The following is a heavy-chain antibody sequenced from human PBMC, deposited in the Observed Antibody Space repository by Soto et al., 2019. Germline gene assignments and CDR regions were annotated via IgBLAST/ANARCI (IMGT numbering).Heavy chain of an antibody. J-gene: IGHJ6*02. CDR2: ISASVRTI. D-gene: IGHD5-12*01. CDR1: GFNFDTHE. Sequence: EVQLVESGGGLVQPGGSLRLSCAASGFNFDTHEMNWVRQAPVKGLECVSYISASVRTIYYVDSVKGRFTISRDNANKSLSLQMINLRGDDPGVYFCARWLYGMDVWGQGTPVTVAS. CDR3: ARWLYGMDV. V-gene: IGHV3-48*03.